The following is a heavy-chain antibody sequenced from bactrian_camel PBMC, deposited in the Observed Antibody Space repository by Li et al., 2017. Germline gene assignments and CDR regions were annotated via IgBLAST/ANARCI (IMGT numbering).Heavy chain of an antibody. Sequence: HVQLVESGGGSVQAGGSLRLSCTHSGYISSRHCMGWFRQAPGKAREGIAGIRRDSDEYYAGSVKGRFTISQDNAKNIIYLQMSSLTPDDTAMYYCAASLGKTYCHAAFFLTRIRPNFGFMGQGTQVTVS. J-gene: IGHJ4*01. CDR2: IRRDSDE. CDR1: GYISSRHC. V-gene: IGHV3S53*01. D-gene: IGHD5*01.